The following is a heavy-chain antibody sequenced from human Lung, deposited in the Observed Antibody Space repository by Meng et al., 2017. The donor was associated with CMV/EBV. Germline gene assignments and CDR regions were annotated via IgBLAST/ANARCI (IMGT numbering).Heavy chain of an antibody. CDR3: TRESADYYDTKQTLDY. J-gene: IGHJ4*02. V-gene: IGHV3-11*01. Sequence: GGSLRLSXAASGFTFSDYYMSWIRQAPGKGLEWVSYISSSCTTIYYADSVKGRFTISRDNAKNSLYLQMNSLRDEDTAVYYCTRESADYYDTKQTLDYWGLGTLVTVSS. D-gene: IGHD3-22*01. CDR2: ISSSCTTI. CDR1: GFTFSDYY.